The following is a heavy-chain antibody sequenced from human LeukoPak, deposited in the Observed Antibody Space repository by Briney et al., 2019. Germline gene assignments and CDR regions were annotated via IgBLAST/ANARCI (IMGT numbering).Heavy chain of an antibody. J-gene: IGHJ4*02. CDR2: IHRSGAT. CDR3: ARNSGYSDLNY. D-gene: IGHD3-22*01. CDR1: GDSFSGNNY. Sequence: SETLSLTCAVSGDSFSGNNYWTWVRQPPGKGLEWIREIHRSGATNYNPSLKSRVTVSQDKSKNQFSLKLNSVTAADTAIYYCARNSGYSDLNYWGQGVLVTVTS. V-gene: IGHV4-4*02.